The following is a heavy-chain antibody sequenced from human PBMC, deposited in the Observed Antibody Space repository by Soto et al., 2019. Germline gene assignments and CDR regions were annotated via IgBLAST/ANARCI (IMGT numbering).Heavy chain of an antibody. D-gene: IGHD3-3*01. CDR3: AKFGTIFGVAPRGRDYGMDV. J-gene: IGHJ6*02. Sequence: GGSLRLSCAASGFTFSSYGMHWVRQAPGKGLEWVAVISYDGSNKYYADSVKGRFTISRDNSKNTLYLQMNSLRAEDTAVYYCAKFGTIFGVAPRGRDYGMDVWGQGTTVTVSS. CDR2: ISYDGSNK. V-gene: IGHV3-30*18. CDR1: GFTFSSYG.